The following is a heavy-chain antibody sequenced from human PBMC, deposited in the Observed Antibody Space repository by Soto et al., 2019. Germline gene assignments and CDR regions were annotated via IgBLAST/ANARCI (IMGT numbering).Heavy chain of an antibody. CDR1: GYIFTDCY. CDR2: IDPKNGLT. J-gene: IGHJ4*02. V-gene: IGHV1-2*02. CDR3: ARDAPTTEASTFDY. Sequence: QLVHSGAEVEKPGASGKVSCKSSGYIFTDCYIHWVRQAPGQGLEWMGWIDPKNGLTNFSEKFRGSFTMTTDTSLNTAYMKMRSLTSDDTAAYSCARDAPTTEASTFDYWGQGTPVTVSS.